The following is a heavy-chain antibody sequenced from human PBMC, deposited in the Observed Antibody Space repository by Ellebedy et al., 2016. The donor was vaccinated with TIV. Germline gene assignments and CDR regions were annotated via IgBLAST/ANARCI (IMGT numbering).Heavy chain of an antibody. CDR2: ISTHSGNT. CDR3: ARDPYSSVQDAFDI. V-gene: IGHV1-18*01. J-gene: IGHJ3*02. CDR1: GYTFTSYA. Sequence: AASVKVSCKASGYTFTSYAISWVRQAPGQGLEWMGWISTHSGNTNYAQKLQGRVTMTTDTSTSTAYMELRSLRSDDTAVYYCARDPYSSVQDAFDIWGQGTMVTVSS. D-gene: IGHD6-25*01.